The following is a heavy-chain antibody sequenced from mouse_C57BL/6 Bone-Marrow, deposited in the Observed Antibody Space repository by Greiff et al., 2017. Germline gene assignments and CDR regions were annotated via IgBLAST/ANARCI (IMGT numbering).Heavy chain of an antibody. J-gene: IGHJ1*03. V-gene: IGHV5-6*02. CDR2: ISSGGSYT. Sequence: EVMLVESGGDLVKPGGSLKLSCAASGFTFSSYGMSWVRPTPDKRLEWVATISSGGSYTYYPDSVTGRFTISRDNAKNTLYLQMSSLKSEDTAMYYCARRGDGRDWYFDVWGTGTTVTVSS. CDR3: ARRGDGRDWYFDV. CDR1: GFTFSSYG.